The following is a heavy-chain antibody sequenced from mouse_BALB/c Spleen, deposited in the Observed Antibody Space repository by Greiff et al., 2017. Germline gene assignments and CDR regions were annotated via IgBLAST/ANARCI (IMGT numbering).Heavy chain of an antibody. V-gene: IGHV3-6*02. D-gene: IGHD2-1*01. CDR2: ISYDGSN. CDR1: GYSITSGYY. J-gene: IGHJ2*01. Sequence: DVKLQESGPGLVKPSQSLSLTCSVTGYSITSGYYWNWIRQFPGNKLEWMGYISYDGSNNYNPSLKNRISITRDTSKNQLFLKLNSVTTEDTATYYCARYGNYLVYFDYWGQGTTLTVSS. CDR3: ARYGNYLVYFDY.